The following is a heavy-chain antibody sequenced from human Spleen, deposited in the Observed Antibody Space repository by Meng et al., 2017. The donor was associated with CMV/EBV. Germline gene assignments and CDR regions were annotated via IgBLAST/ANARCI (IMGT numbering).Heavy chain of an antibody. Sequence: GESLKISCAASGFTVSSNYMSWVRQAPGKGLEWVSVIYSGGSTYYADSVKGRFTISRDNSKNTLYLQMNSLRAEDTAVNYCARDLAVPAATDAFDIWGQGTMVTVSS. V-gene: IGHV3-66*02. CDR3: ARDLAVPAATDAFDI. CDR2: IYSGGST. J-gene: IGHJ3*02. D-gene: IGHD2-2*01. CDR1: GFTVSSNY.